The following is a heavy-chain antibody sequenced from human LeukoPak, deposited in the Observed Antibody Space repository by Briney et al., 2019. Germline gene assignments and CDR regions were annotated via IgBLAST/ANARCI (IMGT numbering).Heavy chain of an antibody. CDR2: ISGSGGST. CDR3: TKDRSGGSHPRKYYFDY. D-gene: IGHD2-15*01. CDR1: GFTFSSYA. Sequence: GGSLRLSCAASGFTFSSYAMSWVRQAPGKGLEWVSAISGSGGSTYYADSVKDRFTISRDNSKNTLYLQMNSLRAEDTAVYYCTKDRSGGSHPRKYYFDYWGQGTLVTVSS. V-gene: IGHV3-23*01. J-gene: IGHJ4*02.